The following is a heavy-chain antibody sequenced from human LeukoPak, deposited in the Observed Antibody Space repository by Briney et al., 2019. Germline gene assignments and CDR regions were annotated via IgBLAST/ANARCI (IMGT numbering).Heavy chain of an antibody. CDR2: ISCISGGI. D-gene: IGHD3-9*01. CDR1: GFTFDNYS. V-gene: IGHV3-9*01. J-gene: IGHJ4*02. CDR3: ARGSLILTGYMIDY. Sequence: LSLTCAASGFTFDNYSMHWVRQPPGKGLEWISCISCISGGIGYAASVTGRFTISRDNAKSSLYLQMNSLRAEDTALYYCARGSLILTGYMIDYWGQGSLVTVSS.